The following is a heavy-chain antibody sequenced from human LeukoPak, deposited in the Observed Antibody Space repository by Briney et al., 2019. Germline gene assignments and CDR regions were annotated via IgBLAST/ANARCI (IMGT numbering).Heavy chain of an antibody. J-gene: IGHJ6*02. CDR2: INPNSGGT. CDR3: ARDQVGLYYYYGMDV. V-gene: IGHV1-2*06. CDR1: GYTFTGYY. D-gene: IGHD1-26*01. Sequence: ASVKVSCKASGYTFTGYYMHWVRQAPGQGLEWMGRINPNSGGTNYAQKFQGRVTMTTDTSTSTAYMELRSLRSDDTAVYYCARDQVGLYYYYGMDVWGQGTTVTVSS.